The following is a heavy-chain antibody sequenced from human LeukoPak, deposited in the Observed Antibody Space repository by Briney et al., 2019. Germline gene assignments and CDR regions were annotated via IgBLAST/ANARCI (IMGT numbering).Heavy chain of an antibody. CDR3: ARADSSGWYGDF. CDR2: ISSSSSYI. V-gene: IGHV3-21*01. J-gene: IGHJ4*02. D-gene: IGHD6-19*01. CDR1: GFTFSSYG. Sequence: GGTLRLSCAASGFTFSSYGMSWVRQAPGKGLEWVSSISSSSSYIYYADSVKGRFTISRDNAKNSLYLQMNSLRAEDTAVYYCARADSSGWYGDFWGQGTLVTVSS.